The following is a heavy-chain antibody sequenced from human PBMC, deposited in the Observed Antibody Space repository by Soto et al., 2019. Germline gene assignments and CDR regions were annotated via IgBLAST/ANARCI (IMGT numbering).Heavy chain of an antibody. J-gene: IGHJ4*02. CDR3: ARDSPLYYYDSSGYYYSRGGFDY. CDR1: GFTTISKA. CDR2: ISSSSSYI. V-gene: IGHV3-21*01. Sequence: GGSLRLSCTASGFTTISKAMTWVRQAPGKGLEWVSSISSSSSYIYYADSVKGRFTISRDNAKNSLYLQMNSLRAEDTAVYYCARDSPLYYYDSSGYYYSRGGFDYWGQGTLVTVSS. D-gene: IGHD3-22*01.